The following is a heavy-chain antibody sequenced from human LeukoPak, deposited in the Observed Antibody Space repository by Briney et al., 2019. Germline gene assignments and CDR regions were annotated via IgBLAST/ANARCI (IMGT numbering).Heavy chain of an antibody. CDR3: ARDFSSSSTVYYYYMDV. CDR2: IYYSGTT. V-gene: IGHV4-39*07. Sequence: SETLSLTCTVSGGSISSGTYYWGWVRQPPGKGLEWIGTIYYSGTTYYNPSLKSRVTISIDTSKNHFSLKLSSVTAADTAIYYCARDFSSSSTVYYYYMDVWGKGTTVTVSS. D-gene: IGHD6-6*01. J-gene: IGHJ6*03. CDR1: GGSISSGTYY.